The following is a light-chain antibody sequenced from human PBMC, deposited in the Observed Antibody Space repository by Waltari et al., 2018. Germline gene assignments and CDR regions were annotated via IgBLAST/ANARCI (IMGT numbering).Light chain of an antibody. J-gene: IGLJ3*02. CDR2: ETT. V-gene: IGLV2-23*01. CDR3: CSYGGYNTPWV. CDR1: SSDVGHYNL. Sequence: QSALTQPASVSGSPGQSITISRTGTSSDVGHYNLVSLYQQHPGQAPKLIIYETTKRPSGVSNRFSGSKSGNTASLAVSGLQTEDEAEYYCCSYGGYNTPWVFGGGTKLTVL.